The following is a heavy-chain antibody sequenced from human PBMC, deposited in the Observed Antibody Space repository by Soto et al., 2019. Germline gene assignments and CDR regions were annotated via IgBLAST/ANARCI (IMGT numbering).Heavy chain of an antibody. J-gene: IGHJ1*01. D-gene: IGHD5-12*01. CDR3: AEGNRRYSGYEYLEF. CDR2: ISSNGGST. Sequence: GGSLRLSCAASGFTFSSYAMHWVRQAPGKGLEYVSAISSNGGSTYYANSVKGRFTISRDNSKNTLYLQMGSLRAEDMAVYYLAEGNRRYSGYEYLEFWGQGTLVTVSS. CDR1: GFTFSSYA. V-gene: IGHV3-64*01.